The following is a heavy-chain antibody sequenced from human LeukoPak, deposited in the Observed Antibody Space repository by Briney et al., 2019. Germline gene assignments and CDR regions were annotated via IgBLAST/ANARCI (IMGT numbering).Heavy chain of an antibody. CDR1: GFTFSSYA. D-gene: IGHD1-26*01. V-gene: IGHV3-30-3*01. J-gene: IGHJ4*02. CDR2: ISYDGSNK. Sequence: GGSLRLSCAASGFTFSSYAMHWVRQAPGKGLEWVAVISYDGSNKYYADSVKGRFTISRDNSKNTLYLQMNSLRTEDTAVYYCAKDSPGIVGGTGVDYWGQGTLVTVSS. CDR3: AKDSPGIVGGTGVDY.